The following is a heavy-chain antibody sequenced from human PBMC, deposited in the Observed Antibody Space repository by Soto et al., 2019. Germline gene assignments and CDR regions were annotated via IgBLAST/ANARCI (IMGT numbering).Heavy chain of an antibody. Sequence: ASVKVSCKASGYNFTSYDINWVRQATGQGLEWMGWMNPNSGNTGYAQKFQGRVTMTRNTSISTAYMELSSLRSEDTAVYYCARAPFLTYYDFWSGYPHSYYMDVWSKGTTVTVSS. CDR3: ARAPFLTYYDFWSGYPHSYYMDV. CDR2: MNPNSGNT. J-gene: IGHJ6*03. D-gene: IGHD3-3*01. V-gene: IGHV1-8*01. CDR1: GYNFTSYD.